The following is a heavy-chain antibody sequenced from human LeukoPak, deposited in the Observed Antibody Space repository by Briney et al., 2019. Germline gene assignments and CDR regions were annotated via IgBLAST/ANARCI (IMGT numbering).Heavy chain of an antibody. CDR2: INPSIGDT. CDR3: AVSAFDY. J-gene: IGHJ4*02. D-gene: IGHD3-10*01. CDR1: GYTFTNYY. V-gene: IGHV1-46*03. Sequence: ASVKVSCKASGYTFTNYYIRWVRQAPGQGLEWVGIINPSIGDTKNAQKFQGRVTMTWDTSTSTVYMELSSLRYEDTAVYYCAVSAFDYWGQGTLVTVSS.